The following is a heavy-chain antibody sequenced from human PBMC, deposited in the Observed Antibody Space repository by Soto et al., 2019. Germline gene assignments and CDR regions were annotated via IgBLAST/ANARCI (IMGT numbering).Heavy chain of an antibody. V-gene: IGHV4-59*01. CDR2: IYYSGDT. J-gene: IGHJ4*02. CDR1: GGSISSYY. D-gene: IGHD4-17*01. Sequence: QVQLQESGPGLVKPSETLSLTCTVSGGSISSYYWSWIRQPPGKGLQWIGYIYYSGDTNYNPSLKSRVTISVDTSKNQFSLSLSSLTAADTAVYSCARDTRYGVLDYWGQGTLVTVSS. CDR3: ARDTRYGVLDY.